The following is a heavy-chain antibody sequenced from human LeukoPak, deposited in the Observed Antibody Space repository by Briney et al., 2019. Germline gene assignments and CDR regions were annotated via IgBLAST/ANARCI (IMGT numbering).Heavy chain of an antibody. Sequence: SETLSLTCTVSGGSISSYYWSWIRQPPGKGLEWIGYIYYSGSTNYNPSLKSRVTISVDTSKNQFSLKLSSVTAADTAVYYCARAEMARIAAFDYWGQGTLVTVSS. J-gene: IGHJ4*02. V-gene: IGHV4-59*01. D-gene: IGHD5-24*01. CDR3: ARAEMARIAAFDY. CDR1: GGSISSYY. CDR2: IYYSGST.